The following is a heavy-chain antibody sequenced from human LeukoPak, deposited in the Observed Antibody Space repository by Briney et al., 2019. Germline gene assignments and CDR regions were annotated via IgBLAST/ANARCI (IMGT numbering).Heavy chain of an antibody. CDR2: ISYDGSNK. Sequence: PGGSLRLSCAASGFTFSSYAMHLVRQAPGKGLEWVAVISYDGSNKYYADSVKGRFTISRDNSKNTLYLQMNSLRAEDTAVYYCARGAKQQLVPFDYWGQGTLVTVSS. J-gene: IGHJ4*02. V-gene: IGHV3-30-3*01. CDR3: ARGAKQQLVPFDY. CDR1: GFTFSSYA. D-gene: IGHD6-13*01.